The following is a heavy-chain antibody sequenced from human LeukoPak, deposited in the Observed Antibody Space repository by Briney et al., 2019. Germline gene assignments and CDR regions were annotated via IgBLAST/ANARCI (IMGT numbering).Heavy chain of an antibody. CDR1: GGSISSYY. V-gene: IGHV4-59*01. CDR3: ARSEPIVGATLDY. D-gene: IGHD1-26*01. Sequence: KPSETLSLTCTVSGGSISSYYWSWIRQPRGKGLEWIGYIYYSGSTNYNPSLKSRVTISVDTSKNQFSLKLSSVTAADTAVYYCARSEPIVGATLDYWGQGTLVTVSS. CDR2: IYYSGST. J-gene: IGHJ4*02.